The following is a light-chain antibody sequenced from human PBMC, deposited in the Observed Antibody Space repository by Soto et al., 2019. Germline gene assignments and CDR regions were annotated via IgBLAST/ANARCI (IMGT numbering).Light chain of an antibody. CDR2: DVT. CDR3: NSYTSSSTYV. Sequence: QSVLTQPASVSGSPGQSITISCTGTSSDVGGFNYVSWYQQHPGKAPKLMIYDVTNRPSGVSYRFSGSKSGNTASLTISGLRAEDEADYYCNSYTSSSTYVFGTGTKRTVL. J-gene: IGLJ1*01. V-gene: IGLV2-14*03. CDR1: SSDVGGFNY.